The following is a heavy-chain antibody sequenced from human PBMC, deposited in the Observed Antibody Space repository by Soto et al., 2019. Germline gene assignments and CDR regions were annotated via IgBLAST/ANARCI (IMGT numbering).Heavy chain of an antibody. Sequence: SGPTLVNPTQTLPLTCTFSGFSLSVSVVGVGWIRQPPGKALEWLALIYWDDDKRYSPSLKSRLTITKDTPKNQVVLTMTNMDPVDTATYYCAHTPDTALVTGFDYWGQGTLVTVSS. CDR3: AHTPDTALVTGFDY. V-gene: IGHV2-5*02. D-gene: IGHD5-18*01. CDR2: IYWDDDK. CDR1: GFSLSVSVVG. J-gene: IGHJ4*02.